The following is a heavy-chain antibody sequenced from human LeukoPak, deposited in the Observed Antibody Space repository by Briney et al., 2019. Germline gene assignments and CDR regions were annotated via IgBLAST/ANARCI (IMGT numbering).Heavy chain of an antibody. CDR3: ARIRWGSSTNYYYYYYMDV. CDR1: GFTFSSYG. CDR2: IWYDGSNK. V-gene: IGHV3-33*01. Sequence: PVGSLRLSWAASGFTFSSYGMHWVRQAPGKGLEWVAVIWYDGSNKYYADYVKGRFTISSDNSKNTLYLQMNRLRAEDTAVYYCARIRWGSSTNYYYYYYMDVWGKGTTVTVSS. D-gene: IGHD6-6*01. J-gene: IGHJ6*03.